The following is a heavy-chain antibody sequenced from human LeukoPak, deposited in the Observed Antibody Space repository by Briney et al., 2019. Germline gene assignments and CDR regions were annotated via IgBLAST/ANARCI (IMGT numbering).Heavy chain of an antibody. D-gene: IGHD3-9*01. V-gene: IGHV4-38-2*02. CDR1: GYSISSGYY. CDR3: ARPPYYDILTGFDY. CDR2: VHQSGST. Sequence: PSETLSLTCSVSGYSISSGYYWGWIRQPPGKGLEWIWSVHQSGSTYHNPSLKSRVTVSLDASKNQFSLKLTSVTAADTAVYYCARPPYYDILTGFDYWGQGTLVTVSS. J-gene: IGHJ4*02.